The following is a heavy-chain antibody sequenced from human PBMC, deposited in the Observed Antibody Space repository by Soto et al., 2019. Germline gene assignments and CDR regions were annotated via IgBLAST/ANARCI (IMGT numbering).Heavy chain of an antibody. J-gene: IGHJ6*02. CDR3: ARAPDIVLIRAYYYYGMDV. CDR1: GFTFSSYA. D-gene: IGHD2-8*01. Sequence: QVQLVESGGGVVQPGRSLRLSCAASGFTFSSYAMHWVRQGPGKGLEWVAVISYDGSNKYYADSVKGRFTISRDNSKNTLYVQMNSLRPEDTAVYYCARAPDIVLIRAYYYYGMDVWGQGTTVTVSS. V-gene: IGHV3-30-3*01. CDR2: ISYDGSNK.